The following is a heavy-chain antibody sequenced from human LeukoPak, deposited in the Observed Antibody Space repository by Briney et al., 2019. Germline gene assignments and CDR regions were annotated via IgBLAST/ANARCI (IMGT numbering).Heavy chain of an antibody. J-gene: IGHJ4*02. CDR3: ARLSGSGWPYYFDY. Sequence: SETLSLTCTVSGYSISSGYYWGWIRQPPGKGLEWIGSIYHSGSTYYNPSLKSRATISVDTSKNQFSLKLSSVTAADTAVYYCARLSGSGWPYYFDYWGQGTLVTVSS. V-gene: IGHV4-38-2*02. D-gene: IGHD6-19*01. CDR1: GYSISSGYY. CDR2: IYHSGST.